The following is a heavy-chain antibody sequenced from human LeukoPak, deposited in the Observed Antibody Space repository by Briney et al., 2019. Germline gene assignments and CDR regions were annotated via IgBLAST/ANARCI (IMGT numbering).Heavy chain of an antibody. V-gene: IGHV1-18*01. CDR3: ASMEPDCGGDCPYYMDV. CDR1: GYTFTTYG. D-gene: IGHD2-21*01. J-gene: IGHJ6*03. Sequence: ASVKVSCKASGYTFTTYGISWVRQAPGQGLEWMGWISAYNGKINYAHKFQGRVTMTTDTSTSTAYMELRSLRSDDTAVYYCASMEPDCGGDCPYYMDVWGKGTTVTVSS. CDR2: ISAYNGKI.